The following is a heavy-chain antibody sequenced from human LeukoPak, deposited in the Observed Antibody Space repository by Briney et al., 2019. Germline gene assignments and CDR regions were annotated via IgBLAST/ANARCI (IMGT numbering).Heavy chain of an antibody. CDR1: GFIFSSYS. CDR2: ISTSSSYI. CDR3: ARASSSWYYFDY. Sequence: PGGSLRLSCAASGFIFSSYSMNWARQAPGKGLEWVSFISTSSSYIYYADSVKGRFTISRDNAKNSLYLQMNSLRAEDTAVYYCARASSSWYYFDYWGQGTLVTVSS. J-gene: IGHJ4*02. D-gene: IGHD6-13*01. V-gene: IGHV3-21*01.